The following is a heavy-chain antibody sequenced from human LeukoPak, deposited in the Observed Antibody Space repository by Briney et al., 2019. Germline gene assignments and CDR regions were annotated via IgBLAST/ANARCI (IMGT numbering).Heavy chain of an antibody. CDR1: GFTFSSYG. CDR2: IWYDGSNE. J-gene: IGHJ3*02. V-gene: IGHV3-33*01. D-gene: IGHD3-3*01. CDR3: ARDRDWSGARTPRNTFDI. Sequence: GGSLRLSCAASGFTFSSYGIHWVRQAPGKGLEWVAVIWYDGSNENYADSVKGRFTISRDNSKNTLYLQMNSLRAEDTAVYYCARDRDWSGARTPRNTFDIWGQGTMVTVSS.